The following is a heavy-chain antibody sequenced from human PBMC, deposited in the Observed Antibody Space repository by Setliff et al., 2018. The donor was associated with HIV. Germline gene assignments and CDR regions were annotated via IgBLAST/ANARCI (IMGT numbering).Heavy chain of an antibody. CDR1: GASVSSGGFY. CDR2: IDHSGST. CDR3: AREDYYYYGMDV. V-gene: IGHV4-61*08. Sequence: SETLSLTCTVSGASVSSGGFYWSWIRQPPGKGLEWIGEIDHSGSTNYNPSLKSRVTISMDTSKNQFSLKLSSVTAADTAVYYCAREDYYYYGMDVWGQGTTVTVSS. J-gene: IGHJ6*02.